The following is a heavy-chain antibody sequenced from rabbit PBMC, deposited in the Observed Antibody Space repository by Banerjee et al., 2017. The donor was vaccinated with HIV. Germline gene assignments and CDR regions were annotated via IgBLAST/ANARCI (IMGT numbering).Heavy chain of an antibody. Sequence: QEQLVESGGGLVQPGGSLKLSCKASGFDFSTYGVNWVRQAPGKGLEWIGCISTGDGTTLYASWVNGRFTISLDNAQNTVFLQMTSLTAADTATYFCARGLVAGVLDLWGPGTLVTVS. D-gene: IGHD3-3*01. CDR3: ARGLVAGVLDL. J-gene: IGHJ4*01. CDR2: ISTGDGTT. V-gene: IGHV1S47*01. CDR1: GFDFSTYG.